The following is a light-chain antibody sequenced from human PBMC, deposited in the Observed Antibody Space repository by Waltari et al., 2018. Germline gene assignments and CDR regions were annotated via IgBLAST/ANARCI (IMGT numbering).Light chain of an antibody. Sequence: DIQMTQSPSTLSAFVGERVTITFRASQCINRWVAWYQQKPGKAPKLLIHECSSLVSGVPSRFSGSGSGTEFTLTISSLQPDDFATYYCQQYNSDDWTFVQGTKVEI. J-gene: IGKJ1*01. V-gene: IGKV1-5*01. CDR1: QCINRW. CDR2: ECS. CDR3: QQYNSDDWT.